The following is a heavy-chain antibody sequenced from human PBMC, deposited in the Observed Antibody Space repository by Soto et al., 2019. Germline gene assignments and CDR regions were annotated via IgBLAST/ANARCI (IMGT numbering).Heavy chain of an antibody. CDR3: AKVRLFYYYDSSGYLPGDNWFDP. D-gene: IGHD3-22*01. CDR2: ISAYNGNT. Sequence: GASVKVSCKASGYTFTSYGISWVRQAPGKGLEWMGWISAYNGNTNYAQKLQGRVTMTTDTSTSTAYMELRSLRSDDTAVYYCAKVRLFYYYDSSGYLPGDNWFDPWGQGTLVTVSS. J-gene: IGHJ5*02. CDR1: GYTFTSYG. V-gene: IGHV1-18*01.